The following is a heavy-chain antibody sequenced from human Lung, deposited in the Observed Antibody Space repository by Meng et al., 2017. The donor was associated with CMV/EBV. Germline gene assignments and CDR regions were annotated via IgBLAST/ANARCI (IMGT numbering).Heavy chain of an antibody. CDR3: ARGRTPAYYDSSGYYYD. J-gene: IGHJ4*01. CDR1: GDSISSHY. CDR2: IHYSGSS. Sequence: SETLSLTCTVSGDSISSHYWSWIRLPPGKGLEWIGYIHYSGSSSYNPSLKSRVTMSLDTSKNEFSLKLRSVTAADTAVYYCARGRTPAYYDSSGYYYDWGQGTRVTRAS. V-gene: IGHV4-59*11. D-gene: IGHD3-22*01.